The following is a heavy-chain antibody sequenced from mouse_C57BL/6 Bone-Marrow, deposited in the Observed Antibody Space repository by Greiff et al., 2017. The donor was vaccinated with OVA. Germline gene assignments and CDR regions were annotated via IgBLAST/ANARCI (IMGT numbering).Heavy chain of an antibody. Sequence: QVHVKQSGAELVRPGASVTLSCKASGYTFTDYEMHWVKQTPVHGLEWIGAIDPETGGTAYNQKFKGKAILTADKSSSTAYMELRSLTSEDSAVYYCTRRGDYPDYWGQGTTLTVSS. CDR1: GYTFTDYE. CDR2: IDPETGGT. V-gene: IGHV1-15*01. CDR3: TRRGDYPDY. D-gene: IGHD2-4*01. J-gene: IGHJ2*01.